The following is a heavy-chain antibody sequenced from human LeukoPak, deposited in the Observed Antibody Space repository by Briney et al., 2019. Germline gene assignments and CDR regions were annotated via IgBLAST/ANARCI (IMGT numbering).Heavy chain of an antibody. J-gene: IGHJ6*02. V-gene: IGHV5-51*01. Sequence: GESLKISCKGSGYSFTSYWIGWVRQMPGKGLEWMGIIYPGDSDTRYSPSFQGQVTISADKSISTAHLQWSSLKASDTAMYYCARHHYYGSGAHPYYGMDVWGQGTTVTVSS. CDR3: ARHHYYGSGAHPYYGMDV. CDR2: IYPGDSDT. CDR1: GYSFTSYW. D-gene: IGHD3-10*01.